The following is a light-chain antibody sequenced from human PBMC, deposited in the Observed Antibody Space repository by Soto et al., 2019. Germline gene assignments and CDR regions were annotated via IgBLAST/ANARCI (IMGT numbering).Light chain of an antibody. J-gene: IGKJ3*01. CDR3: HQYKNWPPIFP. CDR1: QSVSTN. V-gene: IGKV3-15*01. Sequence: EIVMTQSPATLSVSPGETATLSCRASQSVSTNLAWYQQKPGQAPRLLIYAASTRATGVPARFTGSGSGTEFTLTISSLQSEDFAVYYCHQYKNWPPIFPFGPGTKVDIK. CDR2: AAS.